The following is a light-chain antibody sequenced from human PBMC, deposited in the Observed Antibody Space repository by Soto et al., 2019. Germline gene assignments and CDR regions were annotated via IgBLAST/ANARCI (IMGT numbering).Light chain of an antibody. CDR1: QSVYSNY. CDR3: QHYGSSSRA. CDR2: DAS. Sequence: EVVLTQSPATLSLSPGERATLSCGASQSVYSNYLAWYQQKPGLAPRLLIYDASSRATGIPDRFSGSGSGTDFTLTISRLEPEDFAVYYCQHYGSSSRAFGGGTKVEIK. J-gene: IGKJ4*01. V-gene: IGKV3D-20*01.